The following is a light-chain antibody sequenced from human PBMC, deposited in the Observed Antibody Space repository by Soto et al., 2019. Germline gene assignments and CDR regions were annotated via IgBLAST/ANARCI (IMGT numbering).Light chain of an antibody. J-gene: IGKJ2*01. CDR1: QSLLHSNGYNY. CDR2: LGS. V-gene: IGKV2-28*01. CDR3: MQALHSGYT. Sequence: DIVMTQSPLSLPVTPGEPASISCRSSQSLLHSNGYNYLDWYLQKPGQSPHLLIYLGSNRASGVPDRFSGRGSGTAFTLKISRVEAEDVGVYYCMQALHSGYTFGQGTKLEIK.